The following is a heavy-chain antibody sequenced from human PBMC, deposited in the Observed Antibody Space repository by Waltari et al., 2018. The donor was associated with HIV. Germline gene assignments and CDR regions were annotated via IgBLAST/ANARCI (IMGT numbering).Heavy chain of an antibody. CDR1: GFNFSSYD. CDR2: IGTAGDT. Sequence: EVQLVESGGGLVQPGGSLSLSCAASGFNFSSYDMHWVRQAAGKGLWWVSGIGTAGDTDYSGSVKGRFTISRENAKNSLYLQMNSLRAEDTAIYYCARAPVFSSGYTYYYLDRWGRGTLVTVSS. CDR3: ARAPVFSSGYTYYYLDR. D-gene: IGHD3-22*01. V-gene: IGHV3-13*01. J-gene: IGHJ2*01.